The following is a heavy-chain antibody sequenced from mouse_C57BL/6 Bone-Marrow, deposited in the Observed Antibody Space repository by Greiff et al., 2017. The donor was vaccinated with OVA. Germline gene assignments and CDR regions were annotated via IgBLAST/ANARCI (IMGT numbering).Heavy chain of an antibody. CDR1: GYTFTDYY. Sequence: EVQLQQSGPVLVKPGASVKMSCKASGYTFTDYYMNWVKQSHGKSLEWIGVINPYNGGTSYNQKFKGKATLTVDKSSSTAYMELNSLTSEDSAVYYCARGVYGPWFAYWGQGTLVTVSA. J-gene: IGHJ3*01. CDR2: INPYNGGT. V-gene: IGHV1-19*01. D-gene: IGHD1-1*02. CDR3: ARGVYGPWFAY.